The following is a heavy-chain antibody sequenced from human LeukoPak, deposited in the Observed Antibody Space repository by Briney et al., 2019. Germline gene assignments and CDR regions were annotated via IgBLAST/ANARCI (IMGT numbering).Heavy chain of an antibody. Sequence: PGGSLRLSCAASGFTVSSNYMSWVRQAPGKGLEWVSVIYSGGSTYYADSVKGRFTISRDNSKNTLYLQMNSLRAEDTAVYYCASPSPYCSGGSCLAAGGYYYGMDVWGQGTTVTVSS. D-gene: IGHD2-15*01. CDR3: ASPSPYCSGGSCLAAGGYYYGMDV. J-gene: IGHJ6*02. CDR1: GFTVSSNY. CDR2: IYSGGST. V-gene: IGHV3-53*01.